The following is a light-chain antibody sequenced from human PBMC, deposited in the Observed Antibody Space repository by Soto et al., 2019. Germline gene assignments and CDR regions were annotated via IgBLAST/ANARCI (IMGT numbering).Light chain of an antibody. V-gene: IGKV3-20*01. CDR3: QQYHGSPPFN. J-gene: IGKJ2*01. CDR1: QSISGTY. CDR2: GAS. Sequence: EIVLTQSPDTLSLSPGERATLSCRASQSISGTYLAWYQQKPGQTPRLLIYGASIRVSGIPDRFSGSASGTDFTLTISRLEPEDFAVYYCQQYHGSPPFNFGQGTKLEIK.